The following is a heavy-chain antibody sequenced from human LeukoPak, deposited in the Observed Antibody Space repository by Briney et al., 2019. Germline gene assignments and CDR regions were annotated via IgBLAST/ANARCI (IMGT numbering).Heavy chain of an antibody. V-gene: IGHV3-73*01. J-gene: IGHJ3*02. CDR2: IRSKANSYAT. CDR1: GFTFSSSA. D-gene: IGHD2-21*02. Sequence: GGSLRLSCAASGFTFSSSAMHWVRQASGKGLEWVGRIRSKANSYATAYAASVKGRFTISRDDSKNTAYLQMNSLKTEDTAVYYCRAYCGGDCYLPHDAFDIWGQGTMVTVSS. CDR3: RAYCGGDCYLPHDAFDI.